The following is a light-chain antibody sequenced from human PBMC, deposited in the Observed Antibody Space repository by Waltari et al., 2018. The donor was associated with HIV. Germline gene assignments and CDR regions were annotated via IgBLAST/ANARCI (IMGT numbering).Light chain of an antibody. J-gene: IGKJ4*01. V-gene: IGKV3-11*01. Sequence: EIVLTQSPATPSLSPGERATLSCRASQSVSSYLAWYQQKPGQAPRLLIYDASNSATGIPARFSGSGSGTDFTLTISSLQSEDFAVYSCQQYHRWPPLTFGGGTKVEIK. CDR3: QQYHRWPPLT. CDR1: QSVSSY. CDR2: DAS.